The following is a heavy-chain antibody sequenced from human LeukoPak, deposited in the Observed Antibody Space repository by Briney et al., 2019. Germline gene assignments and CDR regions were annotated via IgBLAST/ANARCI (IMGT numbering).Heavy chain of an antibody. Sequence: LGESLKISCKGFGYSFSNYWIAWVRQMPGKGLEWMGIIFPGDADTRYSPSFQGQVTISADKSISTAYLQWSSLKASDTAMYYCATLLTGTTPYYFDYWGQGTLVTVSS. J-gene: IGHJ4*02. D-gene: IGHD1-14*01. CDR1: GYSFSNYW. V-gene: IGHV5-51*01. CDR3: ATLLTGTTPYYFDY. CDR2: IFPGDADT.